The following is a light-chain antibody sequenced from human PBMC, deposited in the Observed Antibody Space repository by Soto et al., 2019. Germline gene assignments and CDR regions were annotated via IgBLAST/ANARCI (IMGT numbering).Light chain of an antibody. CDR1: SSDVGGYNY. Sequence: QSVLTQPPSASGSPGQSVTISCTGTSSDVGGYNYVSWYQQHPGKAPKLMIYEVSKRPSVVPDRFSGSKSGNTASLTVSGLQAGDEADSYRSSYAVSNNFVFFGGGTKVTVL. CDR3: SSYAVSNNFVF. V-gene: IGLV2-8*01. J-gene: IGLJ2*01. CDR2: EVS.